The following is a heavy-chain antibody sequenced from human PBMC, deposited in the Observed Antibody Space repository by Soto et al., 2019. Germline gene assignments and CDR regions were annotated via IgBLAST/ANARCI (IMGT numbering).Heavy chain of an antibody. CDR1: GFIFSDYP. V-gene: IGHV3-48*03. J-gene: IGHJ6*02. Sequence: SLRLSCAASGFIFSDYPMNWVRQAPGKGLEWVSYISKTGRNIYYADSVKGRFTISRDNAKNSLYLQMNSLRSADTAVYFCANSPGINLDRYFYGVDVWGQGTTVTVSS. D-gene: IGHD3-3*01. CDR2: ISKTGRNI. CDR3: ANSPGINLDRYFYGVDV.